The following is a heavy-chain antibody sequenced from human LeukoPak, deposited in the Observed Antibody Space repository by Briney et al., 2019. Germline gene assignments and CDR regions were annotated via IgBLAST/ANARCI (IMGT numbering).Heavy chain of an antibody. Sequence: GGSLRLSCAASGFTFSSYAMSWVRQAPGKGLEWVSAISGSGGSTYYADSVKGRFTISRDNSKNTLYLQMNSLRADDTAVYYCAKSLDYSSSWYVGYWGQGTLVTVSS. CDR3: AKSLDYSSSWYVGY. J-gene: IGHJ4*02. D-gene: IGHD6-13*01. CDR2: ISGSGGST. CDR1: GFTFSSYA. V-gene: IGHV3-23*01.